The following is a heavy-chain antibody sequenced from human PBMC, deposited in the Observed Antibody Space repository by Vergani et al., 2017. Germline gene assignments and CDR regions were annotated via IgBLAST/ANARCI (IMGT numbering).Heavy chain of an antibody. Sequence: QVQLQESGPGLVKPSETLSLTCTVSGDSISSYYWSWIRQPPGKGLEWIGYIYYSGSTNYNPSLKSRVTISVDTSKNQFSLKLSSVTAADTAVYYCARFRLTDAFDIWGQGTMVTVSS. J-gene: IGHJ3*02. V-gene: IGHV4-59*01. CDR3: ARFRLTDAFDI. D-gene: IGHD6-19*01. CDR1: GDSISSYY. CDR2: IYYSGST.